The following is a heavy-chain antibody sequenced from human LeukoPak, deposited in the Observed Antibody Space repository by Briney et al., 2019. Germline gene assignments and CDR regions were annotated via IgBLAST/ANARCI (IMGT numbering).Heavy chain of an antibody. CDR1: GGSFSGYY. D-gene: IGHD3-10*01. Sequence: SETLSLTCAVYGGSFSGYYWSWIRQPPGKGLEWIGEINHSGSTNYNPSLKSRVTISVDTSKNQFSLKLSSVTAADTAVYYCARLATMVRVFDYWGQGTLVTVSS. J-gene: IGHJ4*02. CDR3: ARLATMVRVFDY. V-gene: IGHV4-34*01. CDR2: INHSGST.